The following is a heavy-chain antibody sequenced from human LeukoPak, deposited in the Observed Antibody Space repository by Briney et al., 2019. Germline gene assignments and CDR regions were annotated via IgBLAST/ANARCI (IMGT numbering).Heavy chain of an antibody. CDR3: AKVSEQWPKYYFDY. V-gene: IGHV3-23*01. J-gene: IGHJ4*02. CDR2: TSGSGGST. D-gene: IGHD6-19*01. CDR1: GFTFSSYA. Sequence: GGSLRLSCAASGFTFSSYAMSWVRQAPGKGLEWVSATSGSGGSTYYADSVKGRFTISRDNSKNTLYLQMNSLRAEDTAVYYCAKVSEQWPKYYFDYWGQGTLVTVSS.